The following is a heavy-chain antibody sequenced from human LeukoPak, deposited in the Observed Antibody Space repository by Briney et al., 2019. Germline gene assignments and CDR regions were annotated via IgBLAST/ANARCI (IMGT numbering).Heavy chain of an antibody. CDR3: AIEQQLELANFDY. J-gene: IGHJ4*02. CDR2: IYYSGST. D-gene: IGHD6-13*01. Sequence: SETLSLTCTVSGGSISSSSYYWGWIRQPPGKGLEWIGSIYYSGSTYYNPSLKSRVTISVDTSKNQFSLKLSSVTAADTAVYYCAIEQQLELANFDYWGQGTLVTVSS. CDR1: GGSISSSSYY. V-gene: IGHV4-39*07.